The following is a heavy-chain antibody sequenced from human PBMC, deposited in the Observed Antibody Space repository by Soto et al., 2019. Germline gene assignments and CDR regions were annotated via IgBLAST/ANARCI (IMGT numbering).Heavy chain of an antibody. CDR1: GFTFSSYG. D-gene: IGHD3-22*01. V-gene: IGHV3-33*01. CDR2: IWYDGSNK. Sequence: HPGGSLRLSCAASGFTFSSYGMHWVRQAPGKGLEWVAVIWYDGSNKYYADSVKGRFTISRDNSKNTLYLQMNSLRAEDTAVYYCARDLSYYDSSGYPLGYWGQGTLVTAPQ. J-gene: IGHJ4*02. CDR3: ARDLSYYDSSGYPLGY.